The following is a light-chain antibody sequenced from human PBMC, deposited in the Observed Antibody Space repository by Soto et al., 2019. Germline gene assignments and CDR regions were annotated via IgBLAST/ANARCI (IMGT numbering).Light chain of an antibody. CDR2: EVS. V-gene: IGLV2-14*01. Sequence: QSALTQPASVSGSPGQSITISCTGTSSDVGGYNYVSWYQQHPGKAPKLMIYEVSYRPSGVSNRFSGSKSGNTASLTISGRQAEDEADSYCSSYTISSTLPDVLGTGTKLPLL. CDR1: SSDVGGYNY. J-gene: IGLJ1*01. CDR3: SSYTISSTLPDV.